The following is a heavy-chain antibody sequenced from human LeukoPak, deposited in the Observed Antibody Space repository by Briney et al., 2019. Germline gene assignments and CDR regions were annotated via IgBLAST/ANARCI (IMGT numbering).Heavy chain of an antibody. CDR2: ISYDGSNK. Sequence: GGSLRLSCAASGFTFSSYAMYWVRQAPGKGLEWVAVISYDGSNKYYADSVKGRFTISRDNSKNTLYLQMNSLRTEDTAVYYCARDPAMIVPDYWGQGTLVTVSS. D-gene: IGHD3-22*01. CDR1: GFTFSSYA. V-gene: IGHV3-30-3*01. J-gene: IGHJ4*02. CDR3: ARDPAMIVPDY.